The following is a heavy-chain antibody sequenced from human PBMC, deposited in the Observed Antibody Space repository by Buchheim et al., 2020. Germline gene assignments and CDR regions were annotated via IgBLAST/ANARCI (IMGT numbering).Heavy chain of an antibody. V-gene: IGHV5-51*01. CDR1: GYSFTTYW. J-gene: IGHJ4*02. CDR2: IYPGDSST. CDR3: ARARGYCSSSSCYDFDC. Sequence: EVQLVQSGSEVKKPGESLKISCQGSGYSFTTYWIGWVRQMPGRGLEWVAMIYPGDSSTKYSPSFQGQVTMSADKSISTAYPQWSSLKASDTAMYFCARARGYCSSSSCYDFDCWGQGT. D-gene: IGHD2-2*01.